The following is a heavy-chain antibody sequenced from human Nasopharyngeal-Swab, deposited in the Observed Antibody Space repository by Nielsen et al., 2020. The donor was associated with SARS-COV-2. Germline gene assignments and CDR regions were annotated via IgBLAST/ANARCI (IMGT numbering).Heavy chain of an antibody. D-gene: IGHD5-18*01. CDR3: STGGYTSGLDY. CDR2: IKSRSDGGTT. Sequence: GESLKISCAASGLTFSKARMNWVRQAPGRGLEWVGRIKSRSDGGTTYYAAPVKGRFTISRDDSESTVYLQMNSLQTDDTAVYYCSTGGYTSGLDYWGQGTLVTVSS. CDR1: GLTFSKAR. J-gene: IGHJ4*02. V-gene: IGHV3-15*01.